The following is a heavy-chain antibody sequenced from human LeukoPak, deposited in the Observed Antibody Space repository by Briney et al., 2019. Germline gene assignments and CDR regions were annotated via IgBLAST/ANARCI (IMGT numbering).Heavy chain of an antibody. D-gene: IGHD3-22*01. Sequence: GGSLRLSCAASGFTFCSYWMHWVRQAPGKGLVWVSRINSDGSSTSYADSVKGRFTISRDNAKNTLYLQMNSLRAEDTAVYYCARCLFYYDSSGLSPYPYYYYYMDVWGKGTTVTVSS. CDR2: INSDGSST. V-gene: IGHV3-74*01. J-gene: IGHJ6*03. CDR1: GFTFCSYW. CDR3: ARCLFYYDSSGLSPYPYYYYYMDV.